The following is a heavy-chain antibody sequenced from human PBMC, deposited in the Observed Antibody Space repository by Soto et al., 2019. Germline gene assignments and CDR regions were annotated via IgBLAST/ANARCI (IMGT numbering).Heavy chain of an antibody. CDR3: AKAHRGYSYDSGMDV. J-gene: IGHJ6*01. D-gene: IGHD5-18*01. Sequence: GGSLRLSCAASGFTFSDSGMTWVRQAPGKGLEWVSSISRSGGSTYYTTSVKGRFTISRDSSKSVLYLQMNSLRAEDTAVYSCAKAHRGYSYDSGMDVWGQGTTVTVAS. CDR2: ISRSGGST. V-gene: IGHV3-23*01. CDR1: GFTFSDSG.